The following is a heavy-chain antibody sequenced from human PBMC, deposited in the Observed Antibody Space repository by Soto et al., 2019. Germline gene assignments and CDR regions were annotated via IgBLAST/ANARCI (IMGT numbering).Heavy chain of an antibody. V-gene: IGHV3-7*05. J-gene: IGHJ6*02. CDR2: IKQDGSEK. CDR1: GFTFSSYW. D-gene: IGHD6-13*01. CDR3: ARDLGIATPYYYYGMDV. Sequence: GGSLRLSCAASGFTFSSYWMSWVRQAPGKGLEWVANIKQDGSEKYYVDSVKGRFTISRDNAKNSLYLQMNSLRAEDTAVYYCARDLGIATPYYYYGMDVWGQGTTVTVSS.